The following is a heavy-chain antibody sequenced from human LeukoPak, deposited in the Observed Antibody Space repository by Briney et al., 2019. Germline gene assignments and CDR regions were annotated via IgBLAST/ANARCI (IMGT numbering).Heavy chain of an antibody. V-gene: IGHV3-23*01. D-gene: IGHD3-10*01. CDR3: ARGRVTYGSGNMDV. CDR1: GFTFSSYA. CDR2: ISGSGGST. Sequence: PGGSLRLSCAASGFTFSSYAMSWVRQAPGKGLEWVSAISGSGGSTYYADSVKGRFTISRDNSKNTLYLQMNSLRAEDTAVYYCARGRVTYGSGNMDVWGKGTTVTVSS. J-gene: IGHJ6*03.